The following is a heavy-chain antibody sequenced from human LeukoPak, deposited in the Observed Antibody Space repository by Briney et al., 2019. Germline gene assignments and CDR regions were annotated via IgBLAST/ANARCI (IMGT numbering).Heavy chain of an antibody. CDR1: GFTFSSYA. Sequence: AGYLRLYCAASGFTFSSYAMSWVRQAPGKGLEWVSSMSGSGGSTYYADSVKGLFTITRDDSKNTLYLQMNSLRAEDTAVYYCARVRYGELDVWGQGTTVTGSS. CDR3: ARVRYGELDV. D-gene: IGHD4-17*01. J-gene: IGHJ6*02. V-gene: IGHV3-23*01. CDR2: MSGSGGST.